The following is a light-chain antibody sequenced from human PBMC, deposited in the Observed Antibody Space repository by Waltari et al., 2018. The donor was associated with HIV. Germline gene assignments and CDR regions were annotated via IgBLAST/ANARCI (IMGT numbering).Light chain of an antibody. CDR1: EGAVTSKHY. CDR2: DTT. V-gene: IGLV7-46*01. CDR3: MLFFGATRI. J-gene: IGLJ2*01. Sequence: QAAVTQEPSLTVSPGGTIILTCGSSEGAVTSKHYAYWFQQKAGQAPTTLIYDTTQRHFLTPARFSAFLLGDKAVLTLSGALSEDEAVYYCMLFFGATRIFGGGTTVTV.